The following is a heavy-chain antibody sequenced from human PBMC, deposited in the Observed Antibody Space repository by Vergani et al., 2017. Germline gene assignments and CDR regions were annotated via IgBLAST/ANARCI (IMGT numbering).Heavy chain of an antibody. CDR3: ARGGLGYCSSTSCPPEYYYHYYMDV. V-gene: IGHV1-69*01. Sequence: QVQLVQSGAEVKKPGSSVKVSCKASGGTFSSYAISWVRQAPGQGLEWMGGIIPIFGTANYAQKFQGRVTITADESTSTAYMELSSLRSEDTAVYYCARGGLGYCSSTSCPPEYYYHYYMDVWGKGTTVTVSS. CDR1: GGTFSSYA. CDR2: IIPIFGTA. D-gene: IGHD2-2*01. J-gene: IGHJ6*03.